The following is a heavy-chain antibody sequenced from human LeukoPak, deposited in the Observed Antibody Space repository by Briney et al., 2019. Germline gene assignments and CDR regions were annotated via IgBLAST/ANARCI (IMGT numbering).Heavy chain of an antibody. CDR3: AKMRWPEYFQH. D-gene: IGHD2-15*01. CDR2: ISGSGGST. Sequence: PGGSLRLSCAASGFTFSSYAMRWVRPAPGKGLEWVSAISGSGGSTYYADSVKGRFTISRDNSKNTLYLQMNSLRAEDTAVYYCAKMRWPEYFQHWGQGTLVTVSS. J-gene: IGHJ1*01. CDR1: GFTFSSYA. V-gene: IGHV3-23*01.